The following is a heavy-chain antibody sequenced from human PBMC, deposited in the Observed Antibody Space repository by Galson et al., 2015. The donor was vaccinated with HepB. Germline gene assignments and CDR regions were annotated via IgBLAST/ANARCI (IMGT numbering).Heavy chain of an antibody. Sequence: SVKVSCKVSGYTLTELSMHWVRQAPGKGLEWMGGFDPEDGETIYAQKFQGRVTMTEDTSTDTAYMELSSLRSEDTAVYYCATAPSGYDHSYYYMGVWGKGTTVTVSS. CDR1: GYTLTELS. J-gene: IGHJ6*03. CDR2: FDPEDGET. V-gene: IGHV1-24*01. CDR3: ATAPSGYDHSYYYMGV. D-gene: IGHD5-12*01.